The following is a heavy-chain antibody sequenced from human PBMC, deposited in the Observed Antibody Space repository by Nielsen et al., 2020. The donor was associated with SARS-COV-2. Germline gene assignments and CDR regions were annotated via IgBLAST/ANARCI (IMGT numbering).Heavy chain of an antibody. J-gene: IGHJ3*02. D-gene: IGHD6-13*01. CDR1: GGTFSSYA. V-gene: IGHV1-69*13. CDR2: IIPIFGTA. CDR3: ARGWPPYSSSWNDAFDI. Sequence: SVKVSCKASGGTFSSYAISWVRQAPGQGLEWMGGIIPIFGTANYAQKFQGRVTITADESTSTAYMELSSLRSEDTAVYYCARGWPPYSSSWNDAFDIWGQGTMVTVSS.